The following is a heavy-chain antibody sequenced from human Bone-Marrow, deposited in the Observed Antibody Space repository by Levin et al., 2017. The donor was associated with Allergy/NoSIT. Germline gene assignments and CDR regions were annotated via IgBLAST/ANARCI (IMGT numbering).Heavy chain of an antibody. CDR1: GFTFGSYA. D-gene: IGHD3-16*02. CDR2: ITGDATST. CDR3: ARDRVFSYGYRSDY. J-gene: IGHJ4*02. V-gene: IGHV3-23*01. Sequence: GGSLRLSCATSGFTFGSYAMTWVRQAPGKGLEWVSSITGDATSTFYADSVTGRFTISRDNSKDTLYLQMNSLRVEDTGIYFCARDRVFSYGYRSDYWGQGTLVTVAS.